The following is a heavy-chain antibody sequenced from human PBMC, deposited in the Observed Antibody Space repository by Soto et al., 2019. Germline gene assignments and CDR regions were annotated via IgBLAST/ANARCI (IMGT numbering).Heavy chain of an antibody. J-gene: IGHJ3*01. CDR1: GYTFTGHY. CDR3: AREGEVTPRMHYALDL. D-gene: IGHD2-21*02. CDR2: INPNTGGT. V-gene: IGHV1-2*04. Sequence: GASVKVSCKGSGYTFTGHYMHWVRQAPGQGLEWMGWINPNTGGTNYAQKFQGWVTMTRDTSISTAYMELSRLKSDDTAVYYCAREGEVTPRMHYALDLWGPGTMVTVSS.